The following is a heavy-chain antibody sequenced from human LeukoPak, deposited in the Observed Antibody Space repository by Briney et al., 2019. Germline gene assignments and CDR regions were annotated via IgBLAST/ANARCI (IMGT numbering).Heavy chain of an antibody. V-gene: IGHV3-23*01. CDR3: AKDRYYDSSGYTSGP. CDR2: ISGSGGST. CDR1: GFTFSSYA. J-gene: IGHJ5*02. Sequence: GGSLRLSCAASGFTFSSYAMSWVRQAPGKGLEWVSAISGSGGSTYYADSVKGRFTISRDNSKNTLYLQMNSLRAEDTAVYYCAKDRYYDSSGYTSGPWGQGTLVTVSS. D-gene: IGHD3-22*01.